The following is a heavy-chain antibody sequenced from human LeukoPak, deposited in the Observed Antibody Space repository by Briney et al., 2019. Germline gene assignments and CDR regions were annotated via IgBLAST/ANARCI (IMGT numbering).Heavy chain of an antibody. D-gene: IGHD3-22*01. CDR1: GGTFSSYA. J-gene: IGHJ6*02. V-gene: IGHV1-69*13. CDR2: IIPIFGTA. CDR3: ARGYYGYYDSSGYYYGFGSYYYGMDV. Sequence: SVKVSCKASGGTFSSYAISWVRQAPGQGLEWMGGIIPIFGTANYAQKFQGRVTITADESTSTAYMELSSLRSEDAAVYYCARGYYGYYDSSGYYYGFGSYYYGMDVWGQGTTVTVSS.